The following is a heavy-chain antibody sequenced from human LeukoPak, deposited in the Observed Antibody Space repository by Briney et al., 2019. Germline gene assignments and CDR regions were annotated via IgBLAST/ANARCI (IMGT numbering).Heavy chain of an antibody. V-gene: IGHV4-4*07. D-gene: IGHD2-2*01. CDR3: ARDKALVVVPAARTYAFDI. Sequence: PSETLSLTCTVSGGSISSYYWSWIRQPAGKGPEWIGRIYTSGSTNYNPSLKSRVTMSVDTSKNQFSLKLSSVTAADTAVYYCARDKALVVVPAARTYAFDIWGQGTMVTVSS. CDR1: GGSISSYY. CDR2: IYTSGST. J-gene: IGHJ3*02.